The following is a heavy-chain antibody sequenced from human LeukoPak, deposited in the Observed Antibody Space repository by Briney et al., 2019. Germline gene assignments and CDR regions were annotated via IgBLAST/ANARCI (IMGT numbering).Heavy chain of an antibody. Sequence: ASVKVSCKASGYTFTGYYIHWVRQAPGQGLEWMGIIYPGGGSTSYAQKFQGRVTMTRDMSTSTVYKELSSLRSEDTAVYYCARDNDFDYWGQGTLVTVSS. D-gene: IGHD2-8*01. CDR2: IYPGGGST. CDR1: GYTFTGYY. CDR3: ARDNDFDY. J-gene: IGHJ4*02. V-gene: IGHV1-46*01.